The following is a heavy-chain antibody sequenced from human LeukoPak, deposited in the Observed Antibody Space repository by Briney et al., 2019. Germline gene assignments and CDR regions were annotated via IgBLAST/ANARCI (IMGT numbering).Heavy chain of an antibody. CDR1: GYTFTGYY. V-gene: IGHV1-2*02. Sequence: ASVKVSCKASGYTFTGYYMHWVRQAPGQGLEWMGWINPNSGGTNYAQKFQGRVTMTRGTSISTAYMELSRLRSDDTAVYYCARDGATRDYLDYWGQGTLVTVSS. CDR3: ARDGATRDYLDY. D-gene: IGHD5-12*01. J-gene: IGHJ4*02. CDR2: INPNSGGT.